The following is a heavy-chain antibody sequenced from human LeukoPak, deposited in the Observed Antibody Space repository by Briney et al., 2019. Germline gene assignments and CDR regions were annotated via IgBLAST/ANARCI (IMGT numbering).Heavy chain of an antibody. CDR2: INPNSGGT. J-gene: IGHJ4*02. Sequence: ASVTVSCTASGYTFTVCYMHWVRQAPGQGLEWMGWINPNSGGTNYAQKFQGRVTMTRDTSISTAYMELSRLRSDDTAVYYCARGPHIVLMVYAIYFDYWGQGTLVTVSS. CDR3: ARGPHIVLMVYAIYFDY. CDR1: GYTFTVCY. V-gene: IGHV1-2*02. D-gene: IGHD2-8*01.